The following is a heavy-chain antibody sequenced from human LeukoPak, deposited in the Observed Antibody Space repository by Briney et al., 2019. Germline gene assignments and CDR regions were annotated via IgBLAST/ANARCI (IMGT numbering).Heavy chain of an antibody. D-gene: IGHD4-11*01. CDR1: GGSISSGGYS. V-gene: IGHV4-30-4*07. Sequence: PSETPSLTCAVSGGSISSGGYSWSWIRQPPGKGLEWIGYIYYSGSTYYNPSLKSRVTISVDTSKNQFSLKLSSVTAADTAVYYCARAWGNYAFFDYWGQGTLVTVSS. J-gene: IGHJ4*02. CDR3: ARAWGNYAFFDY. CDR2: IYYSGST.